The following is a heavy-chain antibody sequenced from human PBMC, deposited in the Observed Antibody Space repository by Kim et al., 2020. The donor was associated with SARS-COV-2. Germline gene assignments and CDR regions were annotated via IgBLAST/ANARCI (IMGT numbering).Heavy chain of an antibody. CDR2: IYPGDSDT. V-gene: IGHV5-51*01. Sequence: GESLKISCKGSGYSFTSYWIGWVRQMPGKGLEWMGIIYPGDSDTRYSPSFQGQVTISADKSNSTAYLQWSSLKASDTAMYYCARHPPKRITMVRGVIYTAYYGMDVWGQGTTVTVSS. CDR1: GYSFTSYW. CDR3: ARHPPKRITMVRGVIYTAYYGMDV. D-gene: IGHD3-10*01. J-gene: IGHJ6*02.